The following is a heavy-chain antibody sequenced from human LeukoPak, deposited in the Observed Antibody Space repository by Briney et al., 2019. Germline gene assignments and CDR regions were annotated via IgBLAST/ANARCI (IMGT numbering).Heavy chain of an antibody. CDR3: ARVDPAMVRGFYFDS. Sequence: GASVKVSCKASGYTFTSYHMHWVRQAPGQGLEWMGIINPSGGSTSYAQKFQGRVTMTRDTSTSTVYMELSRLTSDDRAVYYCARVDPAMVRGFYFDSWGQGSLVTVSS. D-gene: IGHD3-10*01. CDR1: GYTFTSYH. J-gene: IGHJ4*02. V-gene: IGHV1-46*01. CDR2: INPSGGST.